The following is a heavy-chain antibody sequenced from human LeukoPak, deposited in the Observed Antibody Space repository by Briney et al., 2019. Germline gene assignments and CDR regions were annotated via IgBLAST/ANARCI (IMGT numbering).Heavy chain of an antibody. CDR3: AGDVEMATIGDY. J-gene: IGHJ4*01. Sequence: GGSLRLSCAASGFTFSNFGMNWVRQAPGKGLEWVSFITTSSSAKYYADSVKGRFTIYRDNAKNSLELHMNSLREDDTAVYYCAGDVEMATIGDYWGQGTLVIVSS. V-gene: IGHV3-48*02. CDR2: ITTSSSAK. D-gene: IGHD5-12*01. CDR1: GFTFSNFG.